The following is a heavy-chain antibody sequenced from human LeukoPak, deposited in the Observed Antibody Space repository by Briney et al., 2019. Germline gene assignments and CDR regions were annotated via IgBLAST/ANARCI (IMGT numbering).Heavy chain of an antibody. D-gene: IGHD3-9*01. CDR1: GDSISSYY. Sequence: SETLSLTCTVSGDSISSYYWSWVRQPPGRGLEWIAYIHKNCHTNSKPSLKSRVAISMDPSTSQFSLRLSSVSAADTAVYYCARHGHDTGNYEAHFDYWGQGALVTVSS. J-gene: IGHJ4*02. CDR2: IHKNCHT. V-gene: IGHV4-59*08. CDR3: ARHGHDTGNYEAHFDY.